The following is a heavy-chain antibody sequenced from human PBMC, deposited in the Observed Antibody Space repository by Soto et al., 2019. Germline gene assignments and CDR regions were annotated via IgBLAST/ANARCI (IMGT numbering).Heavy chain of an antibody. J-gene: IGHJ6*02. CDR3: AAPEGYGSGSNYYGMDV. D-gene: IGHD3-10*01. Sequence: GGSLRLSCAASGFTFSSYSMNWVRQAPGKGLEWVSSISSSSSYIYYADSVKGRFNISRDNAKNSLYLQMNSLRAEDRAVYYCAAPEGYGSGSNYYGMDVWGQGTTVTVSS. CDR2: ISSSSSYI. V-gene: IGHV3-21*01. CDR1: GFTFSSYS.